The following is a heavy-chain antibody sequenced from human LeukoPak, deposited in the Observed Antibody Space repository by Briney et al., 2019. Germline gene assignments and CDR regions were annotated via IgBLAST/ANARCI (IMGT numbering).Heavy chain of an antibody. J-gene: IGHJ3*02. D-gene: IGHD3-22*01. CDR1: GGSISSHY. CDR3: AGDNYDSSGWVAFDI. V-gene: IGHV4-59*11. CDR2: IYYSGST. Sequence: SETLSLTCTVSGGSISSHYWSWIRQPPGKGLEWIGYIYYSGSTNYNPSLKSRVTISVDTSKNQFSLKLSSVTAADTAVYYCAGDNYDSSGWVAFDIWGQGTMVTVSS.